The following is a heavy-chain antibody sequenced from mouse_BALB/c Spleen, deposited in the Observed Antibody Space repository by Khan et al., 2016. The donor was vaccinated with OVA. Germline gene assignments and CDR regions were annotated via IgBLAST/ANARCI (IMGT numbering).Heavy chain of an antibody. D-gene: IGHD1-1*01. V-gene: IGHV1-77*01. J-gene: IGHJ3*01. CDR1: GYTFTDYV. CDR2: IYPGSGST. Sequence: QLQQSGPELVKPGASVKMSCKASGYTFTDYVINWVKQRTGQGLEWIGDIYPGSGSTYYNEKFKGKAKLTADKSSNTAYMQLSSLTFEDSAVYFCARGGYSVFAYWGQGTLVTVSA. CDR3: ARGGYSVFAY.